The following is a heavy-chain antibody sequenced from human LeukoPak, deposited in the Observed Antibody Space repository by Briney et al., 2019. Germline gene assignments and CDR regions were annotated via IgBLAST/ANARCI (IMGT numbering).Heavy chain of an antibody. J-gene: IGHJ5*02. CDR2: IYQSGST. Sequence: SETLSLTCAVSGYSISSGYYWGWIRQPPGKGLEWIGSIYQSGSTYYNPSLKSRVTMSVDTSKNQFSLNLSSVTAADTAVYYCARRVAAGGTRWFDPWGQGTLVTVSS. CDR3: ARRVAAGGTRWFDP. V-gene: IGHV4-38-2*01. D-gene: IGHD6-13*01. CDR1: GYSISSGYY.